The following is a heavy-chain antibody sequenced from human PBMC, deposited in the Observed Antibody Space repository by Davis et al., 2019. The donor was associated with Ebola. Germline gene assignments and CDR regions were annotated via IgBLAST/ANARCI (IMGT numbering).Heavy chain of an antibody. CDR3: ARVRSYCTSTSCYTHWFDP. J-gene: IGHJ5*02. Sequence: AASVKVSCKASGGTFSSYAISWVRQAPGQGLEWMGEIIPIFGTANYAQKFHGRVTITADESTSTAYMELSSLRSEDTAVYYCARVRSYCTSTSCYTHWFDPWGQGTLVTVSS. CDR1: GGTFSSYA. D-gene: IGHD2-2*02. V-gene: IGHV1-69*13. CDR2: IIPIFGTA.